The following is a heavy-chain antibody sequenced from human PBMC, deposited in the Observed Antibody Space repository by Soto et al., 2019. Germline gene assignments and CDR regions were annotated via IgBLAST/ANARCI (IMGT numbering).Heavy chain of an antibody. J-gene: IGHJ4*02. V-gene: IGHV1-69*02. Sequence: QVKLVQSGAEVRKPGSSVKVSCTASGGTFSSYTINWVRQAPGQGPKWMGRVIPILAMSNYAQKFQGRVTITADQPTSTAYMYLSSLRSEDTALYYCATNYGSGSTHFDYWGQGTLVTVSS. CDR1: GGTFSSYT. CDR2: VIPILAMS. CDR3: ATNYGSGSTHFDY. D-gene: IGHD3-10*01.